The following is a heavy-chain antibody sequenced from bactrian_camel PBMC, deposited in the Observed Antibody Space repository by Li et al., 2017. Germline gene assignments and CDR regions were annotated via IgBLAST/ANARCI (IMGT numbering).Heavy chain of an antibody. CDR3: AADLRWCRSGYFDPHGRVGY. D-gene: IGHD2*01. V-gene: IGHV3S63*01. J-gene: IGHJ6*01. CDR1: AYQYS. Sequence: QVQLVESGGGSVQTGGSLRLRCAASAYQYSMGWFRQAEGKEREGVAAIYGRDGPIYYGDSVKGRFTISRDDNQRTIYLQMNSLEPEDTAIYYCAADLRWCRSGYFDPHGRVGYWGQGTQVTVS. CDR2: IYGRDGPI.